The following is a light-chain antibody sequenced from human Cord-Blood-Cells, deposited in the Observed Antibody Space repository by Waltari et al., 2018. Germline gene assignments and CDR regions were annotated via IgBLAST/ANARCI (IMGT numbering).Light chain of an antibody. J-gene: IGKJ1*01. CDR3: QQYNSYSRT. Sequence: DIQMTQSPSTLSASVGDRVTITCRASQSSSSWLAWYQQKPGKAPKLLIYKASSLESGVPSRFSGSGSGTEFTLTISSLQPDDFAAYCCQQYNSYSRTFGPGTKVEIK. V-gene: IGKV1-5*03. CDR1: QSSSSW. CDR2: KAS.